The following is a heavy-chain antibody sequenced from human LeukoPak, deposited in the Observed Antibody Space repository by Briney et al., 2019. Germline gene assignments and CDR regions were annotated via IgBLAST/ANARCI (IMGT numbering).Heavy chain of an antibody. D-gene: IGHD6-19*01. CDR2: IYHSGST. V-gene: IGHV4-38-2*02. CDR3: ARAPPIAVAGTHFDY. J-gene: IGHJ4*02. Sequence: PSETLSLTCTVSGYSISSGYYWGWIRQPPGKGLEWIGSIYHSGSTYYNPSLKSRVTISVDTSKNQFSLKLSSVTAADTAVYYCARAPPIAVAGTHFDYWGQGTLVTVS. CDR1: GYSISSGYY.